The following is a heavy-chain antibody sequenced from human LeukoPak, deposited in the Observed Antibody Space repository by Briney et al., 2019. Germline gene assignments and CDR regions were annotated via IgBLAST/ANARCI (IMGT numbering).Heavy chain of an antibody. Sequence: GGSLRLSCAASGFTFSNYNMNRVRQAPGMGLVWVSSIDSTSSYIYYADSLKGRFTISRDNAKNSLYLQMNSLRVEDTAVYYCAADIGSYNYWGQGTLVTVSS. V-gene: IGHV3-21*01. J-gene: IGHJ4*02. D-gene: IGHD1-26*01. CDR1: GFTFSNYN. CDR2: IDSTSSYI. CDR3: AADIGSYNY.